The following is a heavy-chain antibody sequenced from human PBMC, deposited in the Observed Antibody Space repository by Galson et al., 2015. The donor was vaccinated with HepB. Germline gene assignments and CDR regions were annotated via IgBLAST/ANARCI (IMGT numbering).Heavy chain of an antibody. D-gene: IGHD2-15*01. Sequence: SLRLSCAASGFTVSSNYMSWVRQAPGKGLEWVSVIYSGGSTYYADSVKGRFTISRGNSKNTLYLQMNSLRAEGTAVFYCASRYCSGGSCYSDSRFDIWGQGTMVTVSS. CDR1: GFTVSSNY. CDR3: ASRYCSGGSCYSDSRFDI. V-gene: IGHV3-53*01. J-gene: IGHJ3*02. CDR2: IYSGGST.